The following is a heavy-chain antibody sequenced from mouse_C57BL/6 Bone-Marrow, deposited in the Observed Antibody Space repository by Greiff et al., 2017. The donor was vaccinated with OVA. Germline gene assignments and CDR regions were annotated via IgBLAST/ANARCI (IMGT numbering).Heavy chain of an antibody. J-gene: IGHJ2*01. V-gene: IGHV1-69*01. D-gene: IGHD1-1*01. CDR3: ARWDYYGSRGGYYFDY. CDR1: GYTFTSYW. Sequence: QVQLQQSGAELVMPGASVKLSCKASGYTFTSYWMHWVKQRPGQGLEWIGEIDPSDSYINYNQKFKGKSTLTVDKSSSTAYMQLSSLTSEDSAVYYCARWDYYGSRGGYYFDYWGQGTTLTVSS. CDR2: IDPSDSYI.